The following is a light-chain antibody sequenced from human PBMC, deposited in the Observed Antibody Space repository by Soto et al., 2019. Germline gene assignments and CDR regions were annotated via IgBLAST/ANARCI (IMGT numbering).Light chain of an antibody. Sequence: QSVLTQPASVSGSPGQSVAISCTGTSSDVGAYNYVSWYQQHPGKAPKLLLSEVSSRPSGVSDRFSGSKSGNTASLTISGLQAEDEADYYCSSLTTSFTYVLGTGTKLTVL. CDR1: SSDVGAYNY. CDR2: EVS. CDR3: SSLTTSFTYV. V-gene: IGLV2-14*01. J-gene: IGLJ1*01.